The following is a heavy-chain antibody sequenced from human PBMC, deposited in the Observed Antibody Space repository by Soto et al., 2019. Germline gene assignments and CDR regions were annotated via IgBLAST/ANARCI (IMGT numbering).Heavy chain of an antibody. CDR2: INAGNGNT. D-gene: IGHD3-10*01. J-gene: IGHJ5*02. V-gene: IGHV1-3*01. CDR1: GYTFTNYA. CDR3: RRGSGLNWFDP. Sequence: QVQLVQSGAEVKKPGASVKVSCKASGYTFTNYAMHWVRQAPGQRLEWMGWINAGNGNTKYSQKFQGRVTITTDTAASTAYTELSSVRSEARAGYYCRRGSGLNWFDPWGQGTLVTVSS.